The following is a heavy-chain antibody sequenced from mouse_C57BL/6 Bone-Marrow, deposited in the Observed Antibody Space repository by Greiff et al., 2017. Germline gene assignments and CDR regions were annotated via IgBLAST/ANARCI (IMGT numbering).Heavy chain of an antibody. J-gene: IGHJ2*01. CDR2: LNPNYGTT. V-gene: IGHV1-39*01. CDR3: AKYGYDGGYYFDY. CDR1: GYSFTDYN. D-gene: IGHD2-2*01. Sequence: VQLQQSGPELVKPGASVKISCKASGYSFTDYNMNWVKQSNGKSLEWIGVLNPNYGTTSYNQKFKGKATLTVDKSSSTAYMQLNRLTSEDSAVYYCAKYGYDGGYYFDYWGQGTTLTVSS.